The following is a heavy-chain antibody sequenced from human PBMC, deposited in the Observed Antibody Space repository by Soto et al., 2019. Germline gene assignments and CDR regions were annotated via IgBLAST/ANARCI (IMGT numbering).Heavy chain of an antibody. D-gene: IGHD3-22*01. CDR3: ARGSPTYYYDSSGYYFGF. CDR2: IYYSGNT. Sequence: SETLSLTCSVSGGSISSGYYYWSWIRQPPGKGLEWIGNIYYSGNTYYNPSLKSRLIISIDTSKNQFSLKLSSVTAADTAVYYCARGSPTYYYDSSGYYFGFWGQGTLVTVSS. J-gene: IGHJ4*02. CDR1: GGSISSGYYY. V-gene: IGHV4-30-4*01.